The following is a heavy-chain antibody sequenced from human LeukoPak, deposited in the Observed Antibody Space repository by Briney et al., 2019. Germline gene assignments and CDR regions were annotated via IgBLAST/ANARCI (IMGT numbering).Heavy chain of an antibody. Sequence: GGSLRLPCAASGFTFSSYGMHWARQAPGKGLEWVAFIRYDGSNKYYADSVKGRFTISRDNSKNTLYLQMNSLRAEDTAVYYCAKDNYYYGSGSFFVDYWGQGTLVTVSS. CDR1: GFTFSSYG. V-gene: IGHV3-30*02. CDR2: IRYDGSNK. CDR3: AKDNYYYGSGSFFVDY. D-gene: IGHD3-10*01. J-gene: IGHJ4*02.